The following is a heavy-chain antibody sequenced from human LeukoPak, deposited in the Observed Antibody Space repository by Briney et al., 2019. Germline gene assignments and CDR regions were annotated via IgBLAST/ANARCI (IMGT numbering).Heavy chain of an antibody. D-gene: IGHD3-10*01. Sequence: GGSLRLSCAASGFTFDDYAMHWVRQAPGKGLEWVSLISWDGGSTYYADSVKGRFTISRDNSKNSLYLQMNSLRAEDTALYYCAKQITMDYYYMDVWGKGTTVTVSS. CDR2: ISWDGGST. J-gene: IGHJ6*03. V-gene: IGHV3-43D*03. CDR3: AKQITMDYYYMDV. CDR1: GFTFDDYA.